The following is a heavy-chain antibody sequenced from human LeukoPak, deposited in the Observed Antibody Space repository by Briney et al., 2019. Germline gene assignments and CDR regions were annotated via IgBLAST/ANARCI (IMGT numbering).Heavy chain of an antibody. CDR1: GFTFSSYS. V-gene: IGHV3-48*04. Sequence: PGGSLRLSCAASGFTFSSYSMNWVRQAPGKGLEWVSYISSSSSTIYYADSVKGRFTISRDNAKNSLYLQMNSLRAEDTAVYYCTTSLPHVVDVTASDGGNWGQGTQVTVSS. CDR2: ISSSSSTI. D-gene: IGHD2-21*02. J-gene: IGHJ4*02. CDR3: TTSLPHVVDVTASDGGN.